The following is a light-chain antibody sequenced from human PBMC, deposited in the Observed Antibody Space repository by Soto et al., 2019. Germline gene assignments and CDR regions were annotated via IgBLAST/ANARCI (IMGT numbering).Light chain of an antibody. J-gene: IGLJ1*01. Sequence: QSVLTQPASVSGSPGQSITISCTGTSSDVGGYNFVSWYQQYPGKAPKLMIHDVTSRPSGVSNRFSGSKSGTTASLTISGLQAEDEADYYWCSYASSTSYVFGTGTKVTVL. V-gene: IGLV2-14*01. CDR1: SSDVGGYNF. CDR2: DVT. CDR3: CSYASSTSYV.